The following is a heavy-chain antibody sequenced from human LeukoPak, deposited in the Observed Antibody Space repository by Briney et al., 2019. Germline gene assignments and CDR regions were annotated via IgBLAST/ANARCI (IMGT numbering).Heavy chain of an antibody. Sequence: PSETLSLTCAVYGGSFSGYYWSWIRQPPGKGLEWIGEINHSGSTNYNPSLKSRVTISVDTSENQFSLKLSSVTAADTAVYYCASPPEAGRYFDWFGYWGQGTLVTVSS. D-gene: IGHD3-9*01. CDR3: ASPPEAGRYFDWFGY. V-gene: IGHV4-34*01. CDR1: GGSFSGYY. J-gene: IGHJ5*01. CDR2: INHSGST.